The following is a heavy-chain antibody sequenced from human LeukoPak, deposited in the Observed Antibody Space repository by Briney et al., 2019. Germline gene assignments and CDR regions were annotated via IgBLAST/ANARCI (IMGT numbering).Heavy chain of an antibody. V-gene: IGHV3-48*02. Sequence: GGSLRLSCAASGFPFSKSWMNWVRQAPGKGLEWVSYISSSSSTIYYADSVKGRFTISRDNAKNSLYLQMNSLRDEDTAVYYCTSVATDGYWGQGTLVTVSS. D-gene: IGHD4-17*01. CDR3: TSVATDGY. CDR2: ISSSSSTI. J-gene: IGHJ4*02. CDR1: GFPFSKSW.